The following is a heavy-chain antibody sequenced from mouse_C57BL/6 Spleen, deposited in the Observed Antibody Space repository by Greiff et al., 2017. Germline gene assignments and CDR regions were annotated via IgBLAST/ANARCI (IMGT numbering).Heavy chain of an antibody. V-gene: IGHV1-18*01. CDR1: GYTFTDYN. CDR2: INPNNGGT. Sequence: VQLQQSGPELVKPGASVKIPCKASGYTFTDYNMDWVKQSHGKSLEWIGDINPNNGGTIYNQKFKGKATLTVDKSSRQAYMELRSLTSEDTAVYYCARVVYYDYDYYAMDYWGQGTLVTVSS. D-gene: IGHD2-4*01. J-gene: IGHJ4*01. CDR3: ARVVYYDYDYYAMDY.